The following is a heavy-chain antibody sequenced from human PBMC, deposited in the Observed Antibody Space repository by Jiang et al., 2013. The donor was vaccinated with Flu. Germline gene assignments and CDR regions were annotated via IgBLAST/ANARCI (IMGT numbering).Heavy chain of an antibody. CDR1: GFTFDDYA. Sequence: VQLLESGGGLVQPGRSLRLSCAASGFTFDDYAMHWVRQAPGKGLEWVSGISWNSGSIGYADSVKGRFTISRDNAKNSLYLQMNSLRAEDTALYYCAKDMRRYSPSYWYFDLWGRGTLVTVSS. V-gene: IGHV3-9*01. CDR3: AKDMRRYSPSYWYFDL. CDR2: ISWNSGSI. J-gene: IGHJ2*01. D-gene: IGHD5-18*01.